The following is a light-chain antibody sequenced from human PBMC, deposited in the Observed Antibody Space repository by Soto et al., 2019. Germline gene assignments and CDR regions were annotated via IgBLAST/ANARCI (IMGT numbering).Light chain of an antibody. CDR2: DVN. CDR1: NSYVGIYNY. V-gene: IGLV2-11*01. Sequence: QSALTQPRSVSGSPGQSVTISCTGTNSYVGIYNYVCWYQQHPGKAPNLIIHDVNKRPSGVPDRFSGSKSGNTASLTISGLQTEDEADYYCYSYAGTSWVFGGGTQLTVL. CDR3: YSYAGTSWV. J-gene: IGLJ3*02.